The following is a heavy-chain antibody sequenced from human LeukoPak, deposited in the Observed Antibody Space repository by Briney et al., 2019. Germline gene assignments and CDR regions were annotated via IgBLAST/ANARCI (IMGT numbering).Heavy chain of an antibody. J-gene: IGHJ4*02. CDR1: VITFRNYA. Sequence: GGSLILPCAASVITFRNYAMSCVRQTPGKGLERFSATSDSGGNTNYPDSVKRRFTISRENSKNTLFLKMHSLRAEDTAIYSCAKGYSSSYYGIFDFWGQGTLVTVPS. CDR3: AKGYSSSYYGIFDF. CDR2: TSDSGGNT. D-gene: IGHD6-13*01. V-gene: IGHV3-23*01.